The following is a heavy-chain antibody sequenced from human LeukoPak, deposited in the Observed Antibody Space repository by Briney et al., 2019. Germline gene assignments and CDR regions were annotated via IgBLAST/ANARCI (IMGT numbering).Heavy chain of an antibody. CDR2: IYYTGAT. Sequence: SETLSLTCAVSGGSLSSHYWTWIRQPPGKGLEWIGYIYYTGATNYNPSLKSRVTISVDTSKNQFSLKLSSVTAADTAVYYCARGVLLWFGEHDAFDIWGQGTMVTVSS. CDR1: GGSLSSHY. J-gene: IGHJ3*02. D-gene: IGHD3-10*01. V-gene: IGHV4-59*08. CDR3: ARGVLLWFGEHDAFDI.